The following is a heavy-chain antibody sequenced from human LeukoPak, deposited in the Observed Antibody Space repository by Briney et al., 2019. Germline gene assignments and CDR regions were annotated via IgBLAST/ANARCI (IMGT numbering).Heavy chain of an antibody. CDR1: SSFA. CDR3: ARVMVVAGNGGYFLY. V-gene: IGHV1-69*01. CDR2: IIPIFGST. J-gene: IGHJ1*01. D-gene: IGHD2-15*01. Sequence: SSFALNWVRQTPGXGXEWXGXIIPIFGSTNYAQKFQVRVTITADESTNTAYMELNSLRSEDTGVYYCARVMVVAGNGGYFLYWGQGTLVTVSS.